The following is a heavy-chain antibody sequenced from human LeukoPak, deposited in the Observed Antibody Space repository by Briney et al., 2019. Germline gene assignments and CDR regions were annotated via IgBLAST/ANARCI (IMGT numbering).Heavy chain of an antibody. V-gene: IGHV3-66*01. CDR1: AVTVGNNY. CDR2: IYSGGAT. Sequence: GRSLTLSCAASAVTVGNNYTIWVSQPPGKGLGWVSRIYSGGATNYPPSVKGRFTISRDSSKNTLFLQLNSLRPEDTAFISCARDPSAVALGTYGWGQGTLVTVSS. CDR3: ARDPSAVALGTYG. D-gene: IGHD6-13*01. J-gene: IGHJ4*02.